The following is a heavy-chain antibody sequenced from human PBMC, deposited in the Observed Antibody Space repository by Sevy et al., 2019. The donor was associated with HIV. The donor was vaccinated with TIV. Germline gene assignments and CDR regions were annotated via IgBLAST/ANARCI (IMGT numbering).Heavy chain of an antibody. CDR3: ARVSVIVVVITHDCGYSFDY. Sequence: SETLSLTCTVSGGSISSSGYYWGWIRQPPGKGLEWIGSIDYGGSTYYNPSLKSRITISVDTDKNHFSLKLRSVTAADTAVYYYARVSVIVVVITHDCGYSFDYWGQGTLVTVSS. D-gene: IGHD3-22*01. V-gene: IGHV4-39*02. CDR2: IDYGGST. J-gene: IGHJ4*02. CDR1: GGSISSSGYY.